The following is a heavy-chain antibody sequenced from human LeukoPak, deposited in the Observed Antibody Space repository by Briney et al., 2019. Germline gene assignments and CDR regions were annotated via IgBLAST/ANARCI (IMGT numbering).Heavy chain of an antibody. CDR2: IYNSGST. D-gene: IGHD3-16*02. Sequence: SETLSLTCIVSGGPTNNYYWSWIRQPPGKGLEWIGYIYNSGSTNYNPSLKSRVTISGDTSKNQFSLKLTSVTAADTAVYYCARSGSFLSYLDYWGQGTRVTVSS. J-gene: IGHJ4*02. CDR3: ARSGSFLSYLDY. V-gene: IGHV4-59*12. CDR1: GGPTNNYY.